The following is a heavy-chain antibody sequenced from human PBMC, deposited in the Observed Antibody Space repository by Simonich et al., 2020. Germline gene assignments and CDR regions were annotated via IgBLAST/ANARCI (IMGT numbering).Heavy chain of an antibody. CDR2: IYHSGST. CDR1: GYSISSGYY. D-gene: IGHD6-13*01. Sequence: QVQLQESGPGLVKPSETLSLTCAVSGYSISSGYYWGWIRQPPGKGLEWIGSIYHSGSTYYNPSLKIRVTISVDTSKNQFSLKLSSVTAADTAVYYCARATRIAAAGYFDYWGQGTLVTVSS. J-gene: IGHJ4*02. V-gene: IGHV4-38-2*01. CDR3: ARATRIAAAGYFDY.